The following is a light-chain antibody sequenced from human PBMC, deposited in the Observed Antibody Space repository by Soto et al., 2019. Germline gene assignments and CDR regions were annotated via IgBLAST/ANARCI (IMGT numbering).Light chain of an antibody. CDR2: AAS. V-gene: IGKV3-11*01. CDR1: QSVDNY. CDR3: QHRREWPRT. Sequence: EIVLTQSPATLSLSPGDRATLSCRASQSVDNYLAWYQQKPGQAPRLLIYAASKRATGIPGRFSGSGSGTDFTLTISSLEPEDFAVYYCQHRREWPRTFGQGTKLDIK. J-gene: IGKJ2*02.